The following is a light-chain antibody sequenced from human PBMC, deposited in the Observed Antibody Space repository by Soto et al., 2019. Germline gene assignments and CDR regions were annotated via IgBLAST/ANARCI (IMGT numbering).Light chain of an antibody. V-gene: IGKV3-20*01. CDR1: QSVSSSY. CDR2: GAS. Sequence: EIELTQSPGTLSLSPGERATLSCRASQSVSSSYLAWYQQKPGQAPRLLIYGASSRATGIPYRFSGSGSGTDFTLTISRLEPEDFAVYYCQQYDSSPLTFGGGTKVEFK. CDR3: QQYDSSPLT. J-gene: IGKJ4*01.